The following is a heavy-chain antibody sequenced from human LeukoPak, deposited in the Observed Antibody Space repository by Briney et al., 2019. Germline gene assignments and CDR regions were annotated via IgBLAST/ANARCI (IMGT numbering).Heavy chain of an antibody. D-gene: IGHD1-1*01. J-gene: IGHJ4*02. V-gene: IGHV3-64D*06. CDR1: GFTFTSHV. CDR2: ISMNVQTT. Sequence: GGSLRLSCSASGFTFTSHVMHWVRQAPGKGLQYVSGISMNVQTTYYAGSVKGRFTISRDSSKNSVYLQMNSLTAEDTAVYYCVREGLERRTNFDYWGQGTLVSVSS. CDR3: VREGLERRTNFDY.